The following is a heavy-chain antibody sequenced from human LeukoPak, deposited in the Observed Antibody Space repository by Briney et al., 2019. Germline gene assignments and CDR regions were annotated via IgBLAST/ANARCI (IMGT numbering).Heavy chain of an antibody. V-gene: IGHV3-23*01. J-gene: IGHJ4*02. CDR2: ISGSGGST. CDR1: GFTFSSYA. Sequence: PGGSLGLSCAASGFTFSSYAMSWVRQALRKGLEWVSAISGSGGSTYYADSVKGRFTFSRDNSKNTLYLQMNSLRDEDTAVYYCAKGQGYNYGDSIDYWGQGALVTVSS. CDR3: AKGQGYNYGDSIDY. D-gene: IGHD5-18*01.